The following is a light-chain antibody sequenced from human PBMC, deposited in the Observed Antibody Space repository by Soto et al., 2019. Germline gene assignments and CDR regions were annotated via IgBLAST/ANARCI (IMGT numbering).Light chain of an antibody. CDR2: DAS. CDR1: QDISNY. CDR3: QQYDNLLGKLT. J-gene: IGKJ4*01. Sequence: DIQMTQSPSSLSASVGDRVTITCQASQDISNYLNWYQQKPGKAPKLLIYDASNLETGVPSRFSGSGSGTDFTFTISSLQPEDIATYYCQQYDNLLGKLTFGGGTKVEIK. V-gene: IGKV1-33*01.